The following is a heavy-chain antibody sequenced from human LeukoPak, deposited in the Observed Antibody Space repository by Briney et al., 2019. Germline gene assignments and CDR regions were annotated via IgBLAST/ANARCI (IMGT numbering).Heavy chain of an antibody. J-gene: IGHJ5*02. Sequence: PSETLSLTCAVYGGSFSGYYWSWTRQPPGKGLEWIGEINHSGSTNYNPSLKSRVTISVDTSKNQFSLKLSSVTAADTAVYYCARRYDILTGYYLVNWFDPWGQGTLVTVSS. D-gene: IGHD3-9*01. CDR1: GGSFSGYY. V-gene: IGHV4-34*01. CDR3: ARRYDILTGYYLVNWFDP. CDR2: INHSGST.